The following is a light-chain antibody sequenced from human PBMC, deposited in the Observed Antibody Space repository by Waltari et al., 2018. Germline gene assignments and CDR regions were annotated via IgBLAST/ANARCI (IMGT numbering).Light chain of an antibody. Sequence: QYVLTQSPSASGTSGQQVTISCYGSSPTIGRDIDNWYRHLPGTAPKLLIYNNNQRPSGVPDRFSGSKSGTSASLAISGLQSEDEADYYCAAWDDSLNGVVFGGGTKLSVL. V-gene: IGLV1-44*01. CDR3: AAWDDSLNGVV. CDR2: NNN. CDR1: SPTIGRDI. J-gene: IGLJ2*01.